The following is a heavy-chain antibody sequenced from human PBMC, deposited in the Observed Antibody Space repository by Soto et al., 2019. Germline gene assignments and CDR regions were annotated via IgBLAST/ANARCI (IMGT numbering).Heavy chain of an antibody. D-gene: IGHD6-19*01. CDR1: GFTFSKYA. Sequence: PGGSLRLSCAASGFTFSKYAMHWVRQAPGKALEYVAAISDSGRSTYYADSVKGRFTISRDNSKNTLYLQMGSLRGEDMAVYFCASRIAVAGYFDYWGQGTPVTVSS. CDR3: ASRIAVAGYFDY. V-gene: IGHV3-64*02. CDR2: ISDSGRST. J-gene: IGHJ4*02.